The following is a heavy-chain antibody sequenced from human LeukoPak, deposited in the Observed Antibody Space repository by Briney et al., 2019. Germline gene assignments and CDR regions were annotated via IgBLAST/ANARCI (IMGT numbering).Heavy chain of an antibody. Sequence: SETLSLACAVYGGSFSGYYWSWIRQPPGKGLEWIGSIYYSGSTYYNPSLKSRVTISVDTSKNQFSLKLSSVTAADTAVYYCARHSSPDYDILTGYYNPYYFDYWGQGTLVTVSS. CDR2: IYYSGST. D-gene: IGHD3-9*01. J-gene: IGHJ4*02. V-gene: IGHV4-34*01. CDR1: GGSFSGYY. CDR3: ARHSSPDYDILTGYYNPYYFDY.